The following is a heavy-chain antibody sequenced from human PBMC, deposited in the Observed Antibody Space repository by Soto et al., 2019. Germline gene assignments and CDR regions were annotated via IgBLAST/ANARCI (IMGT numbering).Heavy chain of an antibody. CDR2: IRSKAYGGTT. D-gene: IGHD3-10*01. Sequence: GGSLRLSCTASGFTFGDYAMSWVRQAPGKGLEWGGFIRSKAYGGTTEYAASVKGRFTISREDSKSIAYLQMNSLNTEDTAVFYCAREIIRVRGDWFDYWGQGTMVAVSS. V-gene: IGHV3-49*04. CDR1: GFTFGDYA. J-gene: IGHJ4*02. CDR3: AREIIRVRGDWFDY.